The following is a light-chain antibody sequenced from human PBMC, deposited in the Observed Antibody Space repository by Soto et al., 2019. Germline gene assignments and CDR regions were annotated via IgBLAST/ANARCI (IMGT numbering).Light chain of an antibody. CDR1: QSLLHSNGYNY. CDR3: MQALQTPAT. V-gene: IGKV2-28*01. Sequence: DIVMTQSPLSLPVTPGEPASISCRSCQSLLHSNGYNYLDWYLQKPGQSPQLLIYLGSNRASGVPDRFSGSGSGTDFTLKISRVEAEDVGVYYCMQALQTPATFGQGTKVEIK. J-gene: IGKJ1*01. CDR2: LGS.